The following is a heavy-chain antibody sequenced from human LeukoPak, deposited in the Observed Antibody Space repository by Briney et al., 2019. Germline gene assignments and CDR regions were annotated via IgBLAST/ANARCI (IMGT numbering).Heavy chain of an antibody. J-gene: IGHJ6*03. CDR2: INPNSGGT. CDR3: ARDWEGRFYYMDV. Sequence: ASVKVSCKASGCTFTGYYMHWVRQAPGQGLEWMGRINPNSGGTNYAQKFQGRVTMTRDTSISTAYMELSRLRSDDTAVYYCARDWEGRFYYMDVWGKGTTVTVSS. D-gene: IGHD1-26*01. CDR1: GCTFTGYY. V-gene: IGHV1-2*06.